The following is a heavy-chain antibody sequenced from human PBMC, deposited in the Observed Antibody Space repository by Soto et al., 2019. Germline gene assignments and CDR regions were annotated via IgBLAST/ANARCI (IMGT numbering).Heavy chain of an antibody. CDR3: AAADSSVAYSGPLGY. CDR2: IVVGSGST. D-gene: IGHD3-22*01. Sequence: QMQLVQSGPEVKKPGTSVKVSCKASGFTFTSSTVQWVRQARGQRLEWVGWIVVGSGSTNYAQKFQERVTVTRDRSTSTADMELSSMRSEYAAVYHCAAADSSVAYSGPLGYWGQVTLVTVSS. V-gene: IGHV1-58*01. CDR1: GFTFTSST. J-gene: IGHJ4*02.